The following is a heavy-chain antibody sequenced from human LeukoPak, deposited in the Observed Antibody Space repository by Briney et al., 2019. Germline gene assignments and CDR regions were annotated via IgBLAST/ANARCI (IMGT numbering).Heavy chain of an antibody. CDR2: NDPNSGGA. Sequence: GASVKVSCKASGYTFTVNHVHWVRQAPGQGLEWMGWNDPNSGGATYAQNFRGRVTITRDTSINTAYMELTRLTSDDTAVYYCARDVNVYNSGWYCDYWGQGTLVTVSS. D-gene: IGHD6-19*01. V-gene: IGHV1-2*02. CDR3: ARDVNVYNSGWYCDY. CDR1: GYTFTVNH. J-gene: IGHJ4*02.